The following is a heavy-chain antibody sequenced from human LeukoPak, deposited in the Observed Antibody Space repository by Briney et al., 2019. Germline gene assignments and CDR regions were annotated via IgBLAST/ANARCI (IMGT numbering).Heavy chain of an antibody. CDR1: GDSIDNYF. V-gene: IGHV4-59*01. Sequence: SETLSLTCTVPGDSIDNYFWSWIRQPPAKGLEGIGYMRNDVHTNYNPSLKSLVTISGDTSKNQLSLKLTSVTAADTAVYYCAATIRRDSGDTNLDYWGQGTLVTVSS. D-gene: IGHD4/OR15-4a*01. J-gene: IGHJ4*02. CDR2: MRNDVHT. CDR3: AATIRRDSGDTNLDY.